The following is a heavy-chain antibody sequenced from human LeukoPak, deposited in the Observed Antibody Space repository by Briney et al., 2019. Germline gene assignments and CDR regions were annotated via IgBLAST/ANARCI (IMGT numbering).Heavy chain of an antibody. CDR3: TTDERVAQTVLRYFDWSREHHIDY. CDR2: ISYDGSNK. CDR1: GFTFSSYG. V-gene: IGHV3-30*03. D-gene: IGHD3-9*01. J-gene: IGHJ4*02. Sequence: PGGSLRLSCAASGFTFSSYGMHWVRQAPGKGLEWVAVISYDGSNKYYADSVKGRFTISRDNSKNTLYLQMNSLKTEDTAVYYCTTDERVAQTVLRYFDWSREHHIDYWGQGTLVTVSS.